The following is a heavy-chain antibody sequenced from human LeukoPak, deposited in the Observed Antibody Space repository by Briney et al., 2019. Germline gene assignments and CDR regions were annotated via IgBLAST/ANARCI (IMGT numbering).Heavy chain of an antibody. J-gene: IGHJ4*02. D-gene: IGHD1-26*01. CDR1: GYTFTGYY. V-gene: IGHV1-2*02. Sequence: ASVTVSCKASGYTFTGYYMHWVRQAPGQGLEWMGWINPNSGGTNYAQKFQDRVTMTRDTSTSTAHMELSRLRSDDTAVYYCARAISGSYYYWGQGTLVTVSS. CDR3: ARAISGSYYY. CDR2: INPNSGGT.